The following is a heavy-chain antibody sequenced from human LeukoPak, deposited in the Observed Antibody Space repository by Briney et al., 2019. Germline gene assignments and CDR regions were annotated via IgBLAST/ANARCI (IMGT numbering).Heavy chain of an antibody. CDR3: TRANSYGLIDY. CDR2: IYYSGNT. V-gene: IGHV4-39*07. CDR1: GGSISNYY. J-gene: IGHJ4*02. Sequence: SETLSLTCTVSGGSISNYYWGWIRQAPGKGLEWIGSIYYSGNTYYNSSLKSRVTISLDTSKNQFSLNLFSVTAADTAMYYCTRANSYGLIDYWGQGTLVTVSS. D-gene: IGHD5-18*01.